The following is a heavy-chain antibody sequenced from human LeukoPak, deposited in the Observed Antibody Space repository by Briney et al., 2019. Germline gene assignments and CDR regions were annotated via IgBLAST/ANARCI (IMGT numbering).Heavy chain of an antibody. CDR3: ARGYYSNYDYYYYMDV. J-gene: IGHJ6*03. CDR1: GFTFSSYA. V-gene: IGHV3-23*01. Sequence: GGSLRLSCAASGFTFSSYAMSWVRQAPGKGLEWVSAISGSGGSTYYADSVKGRFTISRDNSKNTLYLQMNSLRAEDTAVYYCARGYYSNYDYYYYMDVWGKGTTVTVSS. CDR2: ISGSGGST. D-gene: IGHD4-11*01.